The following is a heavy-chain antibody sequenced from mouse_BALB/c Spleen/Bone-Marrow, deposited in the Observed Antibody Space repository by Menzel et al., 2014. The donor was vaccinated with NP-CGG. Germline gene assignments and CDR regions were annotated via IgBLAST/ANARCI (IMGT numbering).Heavy chain of an antibody. CDR1: GYAFTNYL. CDR3: ARGITTGYFDY. J-gene: IGHJ2*01. CDR2: INPGSGGT. D-gene: IGHD1-1*01. Sequence: VQLQQSGAKLVRPGTSVKVSCKASGYAFTNYLIEWVKQRPGQGLEWIGVINPGSGGTNYNEKFKGKATLTADKSSSTAYTQLSSLTSDDSAVYFCARGITTGYFDYWGQGTTLTVSS. V-gene: IGHV1-54*01.